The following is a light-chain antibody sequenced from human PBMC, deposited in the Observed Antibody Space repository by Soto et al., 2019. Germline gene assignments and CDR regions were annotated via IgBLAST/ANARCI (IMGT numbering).Light chain of an antibody. Sequence: QSALTQPPSVSGSPGQSVTISCTGTSSDVGSYNRVSWYQQPPGTAPKLIIYEGSTRHSGVPDRFSGSKSGNTASLTISGLQAEDEADYYCNSYTVSGTYVFGTGTKVTVL. V-gene: IGLV2-18*02. J-gene: IGLJ1*01. CDR2: EGS. CDR3: NSYTVSGTYV. CDR1: SSDVGSYNR.